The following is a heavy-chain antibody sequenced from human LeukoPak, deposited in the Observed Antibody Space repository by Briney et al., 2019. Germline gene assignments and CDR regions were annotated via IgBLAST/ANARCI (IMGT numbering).Heavy chain of an antibody. Sequence: GASVKVSCKASGGTFSSYAISWVRQAPGQGLEWMGGIIPIFGTANYAQKFQGRVTMTRDTSTSTVYMELSSLRSEDTAVYYCARDRVTHLEWGDDDAFDIWGQGTMVTVSS. CDR3: ARDRVTHLEWGDDDAFDI. CDR1: GGTFSSYA. V-gene: IGHV1-69*05. J-gene: IGHJ3*02. CDR2: IIPIFGTA. D-gene: IGHD3-3*01.